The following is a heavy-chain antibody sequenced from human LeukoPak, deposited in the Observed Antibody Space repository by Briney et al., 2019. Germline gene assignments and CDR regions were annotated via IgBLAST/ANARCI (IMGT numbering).Heavy chain of an antibody. D-gene: IGHD3-10*01. CDR2: INHSGST. CDR3: ARGWFGELFLDY. Sequence: PSETLSLTCAVYGGSFSGYYWSWIRQPPGKGLEWIGEINHSGSTNYNPSLKSRVTISVDTSKNQFSLKLSSVTAADTAVYYCARGWFGELFLDYWGQGTLVTVSS. V-gene: IGHV4-34*01. CDR1: GGSFSGYY. J-gene: IGHJ4*02.